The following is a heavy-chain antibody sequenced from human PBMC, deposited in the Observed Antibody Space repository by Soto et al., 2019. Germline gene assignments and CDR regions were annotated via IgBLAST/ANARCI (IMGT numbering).Heavy chain of an antibody. V-gene: IGHV1-3*01. Sequence: ASVKVSGKASGYTFTSYAMHWVRQAPGQRLEWMGWINAGNGNTKYSQKFQGRVTITRDTSASTAYMELSSLRSEDTAVYYCARDLYDYVWGSYYGYWGQGTLVTVSS. J-gene: IGHJ4*02. CDR1: GYTFTSYA. CDR2: INAGNGNT. CDR3: ARDLYDYVWGSYYGY. D-gene: IGHD3-16*01.